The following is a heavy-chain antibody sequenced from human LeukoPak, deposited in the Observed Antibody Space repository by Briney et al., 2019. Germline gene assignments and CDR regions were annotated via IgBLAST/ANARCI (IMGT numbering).Heavy chain of an antibody. D-gene: IGHD1-26*01. CDR3: AKTISLAQWELRRDPFDY. CDR2: IFYSGGT. CDR1: TGSISSSSFY. V-gene: IGHV4-39*01. Sequence: SQTLSLTSTVSTGSISSSSFYWGWIRQPPGNGLEWIGTIFYSGGTYYNPALKSRVAVSVDTSKNQFSLKLSSVTAADTAVYYCAKTISLAQWELRRDPFDYWGQGTLVTVSS. J-gene: IGHJ4*02.